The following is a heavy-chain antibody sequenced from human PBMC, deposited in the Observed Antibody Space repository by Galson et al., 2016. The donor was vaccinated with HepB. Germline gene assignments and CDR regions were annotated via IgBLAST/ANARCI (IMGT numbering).Heavy chain of an antibody. CDR2: INRDGSIT. D-gene: IGHD2-21*02. J-gene: IGHJ4*02. Sequence: SLRLSCAASRFTFSSYWMHWVRQAPGKGLVWVSRINRDGSITNYADSVKGRCTISRDNAKNTLYLQMSSLRAEDTAVYHCARALGGDEDYWGQGTLVTVSS. CDR3: ARALGGDEDY. V-gene: IGHV3-74*01. CDR1: RFTFSSYW.